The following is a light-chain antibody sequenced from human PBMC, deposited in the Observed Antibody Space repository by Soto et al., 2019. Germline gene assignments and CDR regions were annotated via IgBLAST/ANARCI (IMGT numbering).Light chain of an antibody. CDR1: GSDVGDSSH. Sequence: QSALTQPRSVSGSPGQSVTISCTATGSDVGDSSHVSWYQLHPGKAPKLLIYDNDKRPSGIPDRFSGSKSGTSATLGITGLQTGDEADYYCGTWDNSPSPYYVFGGGTKVTVL. J-gene: IGLJ2*01. CDR3: GTWDNSPSPYYV. V-gene: IGLV1-51*01. CDR2: DND.